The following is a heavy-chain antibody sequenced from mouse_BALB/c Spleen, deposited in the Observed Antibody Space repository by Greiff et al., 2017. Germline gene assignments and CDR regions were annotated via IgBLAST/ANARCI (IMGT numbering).Heavy chain of an antibody. CDR2: INPGSGGT. CDR3: ARDYYGSSYY. Sequence: VQLQQSGAELVRPGTSVKVSCKASGYAFTNYLIEWVKQRPGQGLEWIGVINPGSGGTNYNEKFKGKATLTADKSSSTAYMQLSSLTSDDSAVYFCARDYYGSSYYWGQGTTLTVSS. J-gene: IGHJ2*01. CDR1: GYAFTNYL. V-gene: IGHV1-54*01. D-gene: IGHD1-1*01.